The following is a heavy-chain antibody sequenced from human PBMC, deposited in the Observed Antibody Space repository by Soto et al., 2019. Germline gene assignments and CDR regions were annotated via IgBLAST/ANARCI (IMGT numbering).Heavy chain of an antibody. CDR1: GFTFSSYD. CDR3: ARAPYDSSGYYYDY. J-gene: IGHJ4*02. D-gene: IGHD3-22*01. Sequence: AGGSLRLSCAASGFTFSSYDMRWVRQATGKGLEWVSAIGTAGDPYYPGSVKGRFTISRENAKNSLYLQMNSLRAGDTAVYYCARAPYDSSGYYYDYWGQGTLVTVSS. V-gene: IGHV3-13*05. CDR2: IGTAGDP.